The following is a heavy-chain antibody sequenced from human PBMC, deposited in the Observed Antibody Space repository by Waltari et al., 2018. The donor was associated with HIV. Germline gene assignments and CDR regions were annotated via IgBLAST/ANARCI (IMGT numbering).Heavy chain of an antibody. CDR2: RSPNNGLT. D-gene: IGHD3-3*02. CDR1: GYTFTSSG. CDR3: ARGATILSY. J-gene: IGHJ4*02. Sequence: QVLLEQSGPEVKKPGASVKVSCKASGYTFTSSGISWVRQAPGQGLEWMGWRSPNNGLTNFAQKCQGRVTMTTDTSTNTAYMELRSLRSDDSAVYYCARGATILSYWGQGTLVTVSS. V-gene: IGHV1-18*01.